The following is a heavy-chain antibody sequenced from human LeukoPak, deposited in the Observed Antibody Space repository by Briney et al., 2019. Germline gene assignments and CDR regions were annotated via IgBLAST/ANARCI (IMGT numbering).Heavy chain of an antibody. V-gene: IGHV1-69*05. CDR3: ARERGSVVVVAATGFDY. D-gene: IGHD2-15*01. CDR2: IIPIFGTA. CDR1: GGTFISYA. Sequence: SVKVSCKASGGTFISYAISWVRQAPGQGLEWMGRIIPIFGTANYAQKFQGRVTITTDESTSTAYMELSSLRSEDTAVYYCARERGSVVVVAATGFDYWGQGTLVTVSS. J-gene: IGHJ4*02.